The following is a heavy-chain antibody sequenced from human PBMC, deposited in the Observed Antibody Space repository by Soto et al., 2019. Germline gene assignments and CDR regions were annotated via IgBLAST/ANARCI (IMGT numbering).Heavy chain of an antibody. CDR2: ISYDGSNK. V-gene: IGHV3-30-3*01. D-gene: IGHD3-10*01. CDR1: GFTFSSYA. J-gene: IGHJ3*02. Sequence: QVQLVESGGGVVQPGRSLRLSCAASGFTFSSYAMHWVRQAPGKGLEWVAVISYDGSNKYYADSVKGRFTISRDNSKNTLYLQMNCLRAEDTAVYYCARDFYGAVSEAFDIWGQGTMVTVSS. CDR3: ARDFYGAVSEAFDI.